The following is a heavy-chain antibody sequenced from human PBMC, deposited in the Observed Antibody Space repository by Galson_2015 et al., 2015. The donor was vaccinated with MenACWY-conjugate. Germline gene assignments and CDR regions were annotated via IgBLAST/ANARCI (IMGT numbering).Heavy chain of an antibody. CDR1: GFTFNTYS. D-gene: IGHD7-27*01. V-gene: IGHV3-48*02. CDR2: ITSRSGTI. J-gene: IGHJ6*02. CDR3: ARHSGVYGLDV. Sequence: SLRLSCAVSGFTFNTYSMDWVRQAPGKGLEWISYITSRSGTIQCADSVRGRFTVSRDNAKNSLYLQMNSLRDEDTAVYYCARHSGVYGLDVWGQGTTVTVSS.